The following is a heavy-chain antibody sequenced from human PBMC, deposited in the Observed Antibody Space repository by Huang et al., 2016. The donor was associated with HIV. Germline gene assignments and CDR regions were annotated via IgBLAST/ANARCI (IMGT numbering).Heavy chain of an antibody. D-gene: IGHD3-10*01. V-gene: IGHV4-39*01. Sequence: QLQLQQSGPGLVKPSETLSLTCSVSGGSISSSGYYWEWIRQPPGKGLECVGSIFYTGTVYYNPSLKSRATISIDTSENRFSLNLTSVTAADTALYFCARHRTSSYIDSWGRGGLVTVSS. J-gene: IGHJ4*02. CDR2: IFYTGTV. CDR1: GGSISSSGYY. CDR3: ARHRTSSYIDS.